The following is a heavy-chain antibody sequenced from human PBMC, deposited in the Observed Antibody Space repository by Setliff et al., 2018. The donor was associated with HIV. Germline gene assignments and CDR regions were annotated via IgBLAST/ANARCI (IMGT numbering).Heavy chain of an antibody. CDR3: ARSGGIGNYHWDI. CDR2: ISYGSSYI. Sequence: GGSLSLSCVASGFTFRSYCMDWFRQAPGKGLEWVSSISYGSSYIYQSESVRGRFTISRDDAKKSLYLQMNSLGAEDTAVYYCARSGGIGNYHWDIWGKGTTVTAP. D-gene: IGHD3-16*01. V-gene: IGHV3-21*01. J-gene: IGHJ6*03. CDR1: GFTFRSYC.